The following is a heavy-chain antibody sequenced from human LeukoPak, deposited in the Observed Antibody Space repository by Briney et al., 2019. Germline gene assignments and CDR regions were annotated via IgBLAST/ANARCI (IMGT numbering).Heavy chain of an antibody. Sequence: WVRQAPGKGLEWVANIKQDGSAKYYGDSVEGRFTISRDNAKNSLYLQMNSLRAEDTAVYYCARWGGGFDYWGQGTLVTVSS. J-gene: IGHJ4*02. V-gene: IGHV3-7*04. CDR3: ARWGGGFDY. CDR2: IKQDGSAK. D-gene: IGHD3-16*01.